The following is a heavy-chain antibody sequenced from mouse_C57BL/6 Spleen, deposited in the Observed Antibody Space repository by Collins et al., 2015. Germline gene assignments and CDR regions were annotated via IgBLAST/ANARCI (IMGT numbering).Heavy chain of an antibody. V-gene: IGHV1-74*01. J-gene: IGHJ3*01. CDR2: IHPSDSDT. D-gene: IGHD2-12*01. Sequence: VKPGASVKVSCKASGYTFTSYWMHWVKQRPGQGLEWIGRIHPSDSDTNCNQKFKAKATLTVDKSSSIVYMQLSSLTSEDSAVYYCAEYYTSGFAYWGQGTLVTVSA. CDR3: AEYYTSGFAY. CDR1: GYTFTSYW.